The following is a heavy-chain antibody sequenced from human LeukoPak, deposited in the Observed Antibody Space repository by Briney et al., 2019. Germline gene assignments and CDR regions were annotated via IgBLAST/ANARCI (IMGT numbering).Heavy chain of an antibody. CDR3: ATLTPGIAAAGRIIDY. D-gene: IGHD6-13*01. CDR1: GFTFSSYA. Sequence: PGGSLRLSCAASGFTFSSYAMHWVRQAPGKGLEWVAVISYDGSNKYYADSVKGRFTIPRDKSKNTLYLHMNSLKDEDTAVYYCATLTPGIAAAGRIIDYWGQGHLVLVS. CDR2: ISYDGSNK. J-gene: IGHJ4*02. V-gene: IGHV3-30*07.